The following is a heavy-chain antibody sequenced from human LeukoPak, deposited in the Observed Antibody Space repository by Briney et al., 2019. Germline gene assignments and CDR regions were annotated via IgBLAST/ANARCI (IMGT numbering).Heavy chain of an antibody. J-gene: IGHJ6*03. D-gene: IGHD2-2*02. CDR3: ARDDIVVVPAAIGGWGVYYYYYMDV. CDR1: GYTFTGYY. Sequence: ASVKVSCKASGYTFTGYYMHWVRQAPGQGLEWMGWINPNSGGTNYAQKFQGRVTMTRDTSISTAYMELSRLRSDDTAVYYCARDDIVVVPAAIGGWGVYYYYYMDVWGKGTTVTVSS. CDR2: INPNSGGT. V-gene: IGHV1-2*02.